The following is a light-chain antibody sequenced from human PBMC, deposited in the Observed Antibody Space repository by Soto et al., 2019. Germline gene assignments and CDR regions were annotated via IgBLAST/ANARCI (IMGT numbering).Light chain of an antibody. CDR3: AAWDYSLSGVV. J-gene: IGLJ2*01. CDR1: SSNIGSNY. CDR2: RNN. V-gene: IGLV1-47*01. Sequence: QSVLTQPPSASGTPGQRVTISCSGSSSNIGSNYVYWYQQLPGTAPKLLIYRNNQRPSGVPDRFSGSKSGTSASVAISGLRSEDDDEYYCAAWDYSLSGVVFGGGTKVTVL.